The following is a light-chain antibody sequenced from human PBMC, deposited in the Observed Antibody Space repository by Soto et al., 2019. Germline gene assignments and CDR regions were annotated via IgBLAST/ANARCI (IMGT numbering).Light chain of an antibody. CDR2: AAS. J-gene: IGKJ2*03. Sequence: DIQMTQSPSSLSASVGDRVTITCRASQSISSSLNWYQQKPGKAPKLLIYAASSLQSGVPSRFSGSGSGTDFTLTISRLQPEDFATYYCQQIYSTPTYSFGQGTKLEIK. CDR3: QQIYSTPTYS. V-gene: IGKV1-39*01. CDR1: QSISSS.